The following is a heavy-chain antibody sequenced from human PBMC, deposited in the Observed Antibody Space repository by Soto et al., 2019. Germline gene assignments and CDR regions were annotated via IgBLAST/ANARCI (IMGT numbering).Heavy chain of an antibody. D-gene: IGHD3-22*01. CDR1: GGSISRGSYY. V-gene: IGHV4-31*03. CDR2: IYYSGST. J-gene: IGHJ4*02. CDR3: AMGDDSSGLGRKH. Sequence: QVQLQESGPGLVKPSQTLSLTCTVSGGSISRGSYYWCWLRQHPGKGLEWIGYIYYSGSTYYNPSLKSRVTISVDTSKNQFSLKLSSVTAADTAVYYCAMGDDSSGLGRKHWGQGTLVTVSS.